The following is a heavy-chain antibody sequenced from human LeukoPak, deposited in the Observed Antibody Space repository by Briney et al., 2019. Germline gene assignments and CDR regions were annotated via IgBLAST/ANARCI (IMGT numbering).Heavy chain of an antibody. CDR2: IYSGGST. V-gene: IGHV3-66*01. J-gene: IGHJ3*02. CDR1: GFTVSSNY. CDR3: ASGYSYGPEAFDI. D-gene: IGHD5-18*01. Sequence: GGCLRLSCAASGFTVSSNYMSWVRQAPGKGLEWVSVIYSGGSTYYADSVKGRFTISRDNSKNTLYLQMNSLRAEDTAVYYCASGYSYGPEAFDIWGQGTMVTVSS.